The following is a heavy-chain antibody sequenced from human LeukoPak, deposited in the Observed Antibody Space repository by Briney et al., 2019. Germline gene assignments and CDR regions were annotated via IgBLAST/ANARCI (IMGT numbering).Heavy chain of an antibody. CDR1: GGSISSSIYY. CDR3: ARHKYSICWSAASNFDY. Sequence: SETLSLTCTVSGGSISSSIYYWGWIRQPPGKGLEWIGSIYYSGSTYYNPSLKSRVTISVDTSKNQFSLKLSSVTAADTAVYYCARHKYSICWSAASNFDYWGQGTLVTVSS. CDR2: IYYSGST. D-gene: IGHD6-13*01. J-gene: IGHJ4*02. V-gene: IGHV4-39*01.